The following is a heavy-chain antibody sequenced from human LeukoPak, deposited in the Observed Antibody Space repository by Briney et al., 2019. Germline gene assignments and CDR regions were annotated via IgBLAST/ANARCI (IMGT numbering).Heavy chain of an antibody. V-gene: IGHV1-46*01. J-gene: IGHJ4*02. D-gene: IGHD3-22*01. Sequence: ASVKVSCKASGYTFTSYYMHWVRQAPGQGLEWMGIINPSGGSTSYAQKFQGRVTMTTDMSTSIVYMNLSSLKSEDTAVYYCARGRVTSYYDNSGFYPRDYWGQGTLVTVSS. CDR1: GYTFTSYY. CDR2: INPSGGST. CDR3: ARGRVTSYYDNSGFYPRDY.